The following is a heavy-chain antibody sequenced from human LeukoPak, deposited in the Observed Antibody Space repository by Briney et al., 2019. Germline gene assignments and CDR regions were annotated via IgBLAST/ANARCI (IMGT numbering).Heavy chain of an antibody. Sequence: KPSETLSLTCTVSGGSISSGGYYWSWIRQHPGKGLEWIGYIYYSGSTYYNPSLMSRVTISVDTSRNQFSLRLSSVTAADTAVYYCARSPQTDYYYYYAMDVWGQGTTVTVSS. V-gene: IGHV4-31*03. D-gene: IGHD1-14*01. CDR2: IYYSGST. CDR1: GGSISSGGYY. CDR3: ARSPQTDYYYYYAMDV. J-gene: IGHJ6*02.